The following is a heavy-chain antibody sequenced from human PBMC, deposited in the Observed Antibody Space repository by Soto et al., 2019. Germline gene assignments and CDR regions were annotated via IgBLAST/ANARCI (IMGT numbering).Heavy chain of an antibody. J-gene: IGHJ3*02. CDR2: ISGSGGST. D-gene: IGHD3-16*01. V-gene: IGHV3-23*01. CDR1: GFTFSSYA. CDR3: AKDPAATYYDYGWEDI. Sequence: GSLRLSCAASGFTFSSYAMSWVRQAPGKGLEWVSAISGSGGSTYYADSVKGRFTISRDNSKNTLYLQMNSLRAEETAVYYCAKDPAATYYDYGWEDIWGQGTMVTVSS.